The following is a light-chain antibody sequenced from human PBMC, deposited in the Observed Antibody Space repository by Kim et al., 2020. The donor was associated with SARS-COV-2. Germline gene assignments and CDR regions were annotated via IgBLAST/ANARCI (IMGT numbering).Light chain of an antibody. CDR3: QVWDSTI. CDR2: RDR. CDR1: DIGSKS. Sequence: SYELTQPLSVSVALGQTARITCGGNDIGSKSVHWYQHKPGQAPVLVIYRDRNRPSGIPERFSGSNSGNTATLTISRAQVGDEADYYCQVWDSTIFGGGTQLTVL. V-gene: IGLV3-9*01. J-gene: IGLJ2*01.